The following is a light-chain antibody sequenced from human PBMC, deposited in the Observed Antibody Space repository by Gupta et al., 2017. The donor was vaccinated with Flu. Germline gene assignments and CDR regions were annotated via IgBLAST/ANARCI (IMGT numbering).Light chain of an antibody. CDR2: DAS. CDR1: QGIGSF. Sequence: GDRVTISWQASQGIGSFLAWYQQKPGRAPNLLIFDASTLQIGVPSRFSGSASGTVFTLTISRLQSEDFATYYCQQYYNWPPTFGLGTKVEVK. CDR3: QQYYNWPPT. V-gene: IGKV1-8*01. J-gene: IGKJ1*01.